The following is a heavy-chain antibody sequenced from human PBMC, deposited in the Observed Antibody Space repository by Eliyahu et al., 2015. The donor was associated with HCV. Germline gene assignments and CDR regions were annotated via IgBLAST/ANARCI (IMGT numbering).Heavy chain of an antibody. J-gene: IGHJ4*02. CDR3: AHRRGGAXSGSALFDF. CDR2: FYWNDDK. V-gene: IGHV2-5*01. Sequence: VKPTQTLTLTCTFSGFSLSAHRVGVGWIRQTPGKALEWLALFYWNDDKRYSPSLKSRLTLTKDTSKNQVVLTMTNMDPVDTATYFCAHRRGGAXSGSALFDFWGQGTLVTVSS. D-gene: IGHD6-19*01. CDR1: GFSLSAHRVG.